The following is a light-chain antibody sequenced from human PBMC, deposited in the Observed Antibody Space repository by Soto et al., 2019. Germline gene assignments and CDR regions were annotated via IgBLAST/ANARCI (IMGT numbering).Light chain of an antibody. J-gene: IGLJ1*01. CDR1: SSDVGAYNY. CDR2: HVT. Sequence: QSALNQPASVSGSPGQSSTISCTGTSSDVGAYNYVSCYQQHPAKAPKLMIYHVTNRPSGGSNRFSGSKAVYTASLTISGLQAEEEADHHCSLYTTSSTYVFGTGTKLTVL. CDR3: SLYTTSSTYV. V-gene: IGLV2-14*03.